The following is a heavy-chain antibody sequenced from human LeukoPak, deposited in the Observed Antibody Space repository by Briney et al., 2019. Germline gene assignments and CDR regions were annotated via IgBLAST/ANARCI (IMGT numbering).Heavy chain of an antibody. CDR2: INHSGST. J-gene: IGHJ5*02. CDR3: ARGNGGELAAAGTGRSENWFDP. V-gene: IGHV4-34*01. Sequence: SETLSLTCAVYGGSFSGYYWSWIRQPPGKGLEWIGEINHSGSTNYNPSLKSRVTISVDTSKNQFSLKLSSVTAADTAVYYCARGNGGELAAAGTGRSENWFDPWGQGTLVTVSS. CDR1: GGSFSGYY. D-gene: IGHD6-13*01.